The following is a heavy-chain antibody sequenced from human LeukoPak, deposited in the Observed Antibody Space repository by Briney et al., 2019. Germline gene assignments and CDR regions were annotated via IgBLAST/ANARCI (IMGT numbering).Heavy chain of an antibody. Sequence: PSETLSLTCTVSGGSISSSPYYWGWIRQPPGKGLEWIGSIYYSGTTHYSPSLESRVTISVDTSKNQFSLKLSSVTAADTAVYYCARRVRITMVRGVITPFDPWGQGTLVTVSS. V-gene: IGHV4-39*07. CDR1: GGSISSSPYY. J-gene: IGHJ5*02. CDR3: ARRVRITMVRGVITPFDP. CDR2: IYYSGTT. D-gene: IGHD3-10*01.